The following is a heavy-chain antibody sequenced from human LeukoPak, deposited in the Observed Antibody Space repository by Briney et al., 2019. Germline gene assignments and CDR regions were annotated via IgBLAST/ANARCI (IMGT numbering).Heavy chain of an antibody. CDR2: IIPILGIA. D-gene: IGHD6-6*01. J-gene: IGHJ3*02. V-gene: IGHV1-69*04. CDR1: GGTFSSYA. Sequence: SVKVSCKASGGTFSSYAISWVRQAPGQGLEWMGRIIPILGIANYAQKFQGRVTITAVKSTSTAYMELSSLRSEDTAVYYCARGSEYSSSSAAFDIWGQGTMVTVSS. CDR3: ARGSEYSSSSAAFDI.